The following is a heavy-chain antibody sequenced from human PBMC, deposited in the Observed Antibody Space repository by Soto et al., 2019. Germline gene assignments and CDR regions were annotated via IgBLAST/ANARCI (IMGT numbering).Heavy chain of an antibody. CDR2: INAGNGNT. D-gene: IGHD3-10*01. J-gene: IGHJ6*02. V-gene: IGHV1-3*01. Sequence: ASVKVSCKASGYTFTSYAMHWVRQAPGQRLEWMGWINAGNGNTKYSQKFQGRVTITRDTSASTAYMELSSLRSEDTAVYYCARTESGPLRTDYYGSGSYSHYYYGMDVWGQGTTVTVSS. CDR3: ARTESGPLRTDYYGSGSYSHYYYGMDV. CDR1: GYTFTSYA.